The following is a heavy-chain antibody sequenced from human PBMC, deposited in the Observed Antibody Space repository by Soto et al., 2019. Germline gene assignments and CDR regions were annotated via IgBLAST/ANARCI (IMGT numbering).Heavy chain of an antibody. J-gene: IGHJ4*02. CDR2: ISSSSSYI. Sequence: EVQLVESGGGLVEPGGSLRLSCAASGFTFSSYSMNWVRQAPGKGLEWVSSISSSSSYIYYADSVKGRFTISRDNAKNSLYLQMNSLRAEDTAVYYCARLWFGEMGIDYWGQGTLVTVSS. CDR3: ARLWFGEMGIDY. CDR1: GFTFSSYS. D-gene: IGHD3-10*01. V-gene: IGHV3-21*01.